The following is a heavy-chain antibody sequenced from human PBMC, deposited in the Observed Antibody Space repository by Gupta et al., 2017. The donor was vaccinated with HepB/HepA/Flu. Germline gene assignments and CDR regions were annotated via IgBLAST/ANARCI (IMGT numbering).Heavy chain of an antibody. Sequence: EVQLVESGGGLVQPGRSLRLSCAASGLTFDDYAMHWVRQAPGKGLEWVSGINWNSGTIGYADSVKGRFTISRDNAKNSLYLQMNSLRAEDTALYYCAKDGRRQLWFHGLDYWGQGTPVTVSS. CDR1: GLTFDDYA. V-gene: IGHV3-9*01. J-gene: IGHJ4*02. CDR2: INWNSGTI. CDR3: AKDGRRQLWFHGLDY. D-gene: IGHD5-18*01.